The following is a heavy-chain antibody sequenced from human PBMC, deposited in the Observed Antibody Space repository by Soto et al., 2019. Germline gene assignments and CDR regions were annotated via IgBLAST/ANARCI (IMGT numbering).Heavy chain of an antibody. V-gene: IGHV4-31*03. J-gene: IGHJ4*02. CDR2: IYYSGST. Sequence: SETLSLTCTVSGGCISSGGSYWSWIRQHPGEGLEWIGYIYYSGSTYYNPSLESRVLISVDTSKNQFSLKLSSVTAADTAVYYCARGGLYYDYVWGSYRYGYFDLWGQGTLVTVSS. CDR1: GGCISSGGSY. D-gene: IGHD3-16*02. CDR3: ARGGLYYDYVWGSYRYGYFDL.